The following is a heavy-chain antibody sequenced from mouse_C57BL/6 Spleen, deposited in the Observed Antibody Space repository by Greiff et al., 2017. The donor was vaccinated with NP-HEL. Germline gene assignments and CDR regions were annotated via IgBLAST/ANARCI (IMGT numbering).Heavy chain of an antibody. CDR3: TGAAQALDY. V-gene: IGHV14-1*01. CDR2: IDPEDGDT. CDR1: GFNITDYY. J-gene: IGHJ2*01. Sequence: VQLQQSGAELVRPGASVKLSCTASGFNITDYYMHWVKQRPEQGLEWIGRIDPEDGDTEYAPKFQGKATLTADTSSNTAYLQLSSLTSEDTAVYYCTGAAQALDYWGQGTTLTVST. D-gene: IGHD3-2*02.